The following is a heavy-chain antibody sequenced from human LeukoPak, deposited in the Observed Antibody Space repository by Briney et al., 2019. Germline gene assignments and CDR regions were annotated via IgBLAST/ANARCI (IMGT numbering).Heavy chain of an antibody. V-gene: IGHV3-30*03. CDR3: AGRNYFDY. Sequence: GGSLRLSCAASGFTLSSYAVSWVRQAPGKGLEWVAVISYDGSNKYYADSVKGRFTISRDNSKNTLYLQMNSLRAEDTAVYYCAGRNYFDYWGQGTLVTVSS. CDR1: GFTLSSYA. J-gene: IGHJ4*02. D-gene: IGHD2-15*01. CDR2: ISYDGSNK.